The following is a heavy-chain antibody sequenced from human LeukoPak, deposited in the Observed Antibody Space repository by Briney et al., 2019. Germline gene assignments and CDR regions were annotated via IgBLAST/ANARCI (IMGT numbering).Heavy chain of an antibody. Sequence: GRSLRLSCAPSGFTFSSYGMHRVRQAPRNGLEWVSSISSSSSYIYYAESVKGRFTISRDNAKNSLYLQMNSLRAEDTAVYYCAREVAAAGDYWGQGTLVTVSS. CDR3: AREVAAAGDY. J-gene: IGHJ4*02. D-gene: IGHD6-13*01. V-gene: IGHV3-21*01. CDR2: ISSSSSYI. CDR1: GFTFSSYG.